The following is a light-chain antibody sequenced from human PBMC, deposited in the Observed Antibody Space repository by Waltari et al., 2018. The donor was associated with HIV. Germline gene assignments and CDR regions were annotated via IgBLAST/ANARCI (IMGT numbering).Light chain of an antibody. CDR2: RNN. CDR3: AAWDASLSGNWV. Sequence: QSVLTQPPSASGTPGPRVTISCSGSSSNLGRNYVYWYQQLPGTTPKLLIYRNNQRPSGVPDRFSGSKSGTSASLAISGLRSEDEADYYCAAWDASLSGNWVFGGGTKLTVL. J-gene: IGLJ3*02. CDR1: SSNLGRNY. V-gene: IGLV1-47*01.